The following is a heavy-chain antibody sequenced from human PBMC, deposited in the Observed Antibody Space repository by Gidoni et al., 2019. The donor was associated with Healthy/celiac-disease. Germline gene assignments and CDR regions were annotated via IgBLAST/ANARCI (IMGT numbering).Heavy chain of an antibody. CDR1: GFSLSTSGVG. Sequence: QITLKESGTTLVTPTQTLTLTCTFSGFSLSTSGVGVGWIRQPPGKALECLALIYWNDDKLYSPSLKSRLTITKDTSKNQVVLTMTNMDPVDTATYYCAHRRGYSSSWYTANWFDPWGQGTLVTVPS. CDR2: IYWNDDK. D-gene: IGHD6-13*01. CDR3: AHRRGYSSSWYTANWFDP. J-gene: IGHJ5*02. V-gene: IGHV2-5*01.